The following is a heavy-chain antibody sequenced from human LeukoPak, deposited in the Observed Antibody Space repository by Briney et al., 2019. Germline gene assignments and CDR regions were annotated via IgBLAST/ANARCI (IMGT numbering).Heavy chain of an antibody. V-gene: IGHV3-20*04. J-gene: IGHJ4*02. CDR1: GFNFDDFG. Sequence: TGGSLRLSCAASGFNFDDFGMSWARQAPGKGLQWVSIINWDGGSTGYADSVKGRFTISRDNAKNSLYLQMNSLRVEDTAFYYCAREGYGSDWDYWGQGTLVTVSS. D-gene: IGHD4-17*01. CDR2: INWDGGST. CDR3: AREGYGSDWDY.